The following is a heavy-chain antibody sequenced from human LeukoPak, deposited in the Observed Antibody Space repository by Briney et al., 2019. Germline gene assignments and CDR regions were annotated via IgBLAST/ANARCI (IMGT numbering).Heavy chain of an antibody. D-gene: IGHD4/OR15-4a*01. CDR1: GFTVSSNS. V-gene: IGHV3-53*01. CDR3: ARRAGAYSHPYDY. CDR2: IYSDNT. Sequence: GGSLRLSCTVSGFTVSSNSMSWVRQAPGKGLEWVSFIYSDNTHYSDSVQDRFTISRDNSKNTLYLQMNSLRAQDTAVYYCARRAGAYSHPYDYWGQGTLVTVSS. J-gene: IGHJ4*02.